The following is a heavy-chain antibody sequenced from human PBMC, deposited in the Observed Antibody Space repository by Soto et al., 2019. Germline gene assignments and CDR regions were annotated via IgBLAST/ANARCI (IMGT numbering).Heavy chain of an antibody. V-gene: IGHV4-61*05. CDR2: IYYSGST. D-gene: IGHD5-18*01. CDR1: GASITSSGYY. Sequence: SETLSLTCTVSGASITSSGYYWGWIRQPPGKGLEWIGYIYYSGSTNYNPSLKSRVTISVDTSKNQFSLKLSSVTAADTAVYYCAKGTDVDTAMGTYWGQGTLVTVSS. CDR3: AKGTDVDTAMGTY. J-gene: IGHJ4*02.